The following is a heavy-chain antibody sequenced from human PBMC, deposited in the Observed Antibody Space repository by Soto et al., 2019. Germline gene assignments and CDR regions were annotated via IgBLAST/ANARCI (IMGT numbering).Heavy chain of an antibody. CDR1: GFTFSHAW. V-gene: IGHV3-15*01. CDR2: IKSKADGETK. CDR3: CVVKRLDQYNTSGYWFDP. J-gene: IGHJ5*02. Sequence: EMHVVDSGGGLVKPGGSLRLSCAASGFTFSHAWMSWVRQAPGKGLEWVGRIKSKADGETKDYGAPVRGRFTISRDDAKDTLYLQMNSLRIEDTAVYYCCVVKRLDQYNTSGYWFDPWGPGTLVTVSS. D-gene: IGHD2-15*01.